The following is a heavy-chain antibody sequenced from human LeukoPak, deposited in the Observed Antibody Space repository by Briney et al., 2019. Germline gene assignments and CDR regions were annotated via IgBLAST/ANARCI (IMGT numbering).Heavy chain of an antibody. V-gene: IGHV3-30-3*01. CDR3: ARSGYYYDSSGYYWYFDY. D-gene: IGHD3-22*01. CDR1: GFTFSSYA. CDR2: ISYDGSNK. J-gene: IGHJ4*02. Sequence: GGSLRLSCAASGFTFSSYAMHWVRQAPGKGLEWVAVISYDGSNKYYADSVKGRFTISRDNSKNTLYLQMNSLRAEDTAVYYCARSGYYYDSSGYYWYFDYWGQGTLVTVSS.